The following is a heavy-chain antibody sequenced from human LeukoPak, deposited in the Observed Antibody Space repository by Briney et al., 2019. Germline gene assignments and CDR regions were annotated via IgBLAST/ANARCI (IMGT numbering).Heavy chain of an antibody. CDR1: GFTFSSYE. D-gene: IGHD3-22*01. CDR2: ISSSGSTI. CDR3: ARAQSRDSSGYYYQYYFDY. V-gene: IGHV3-48*03. Sequence: GGSLRLSCAASGFTFSSYEMNWVRQAPGKGLEWVSYISSSGSTIYYADSVKGRFTISRDNSKNTLYLQMNSLRAEDTAVYYCARAQSRDSSGYYYQYYFDYWGQGTLVTVSS. J-gene: IGHJ4*02.